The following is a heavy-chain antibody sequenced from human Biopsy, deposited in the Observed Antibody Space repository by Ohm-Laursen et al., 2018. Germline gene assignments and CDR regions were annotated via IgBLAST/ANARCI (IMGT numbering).Heavy chain of an antibody. Sequence: SVSASCKTSGYTFTGYYIHWVRQAPGQGFEWMGGINPDSGETEYAQAFQGRVTMTRDTSVSTAYLEMSRLTSDDTALYYCPRFSRDAFGLLLGLDVWGQGTAVTVSS. J-gene: IGHJ6*02. CDR2: INPDSGET. CDR1: GYTFTGYY. V-gene: IGHV1-2*02. D-gene: IGHD1-26*01. CDR3: PRFSRDAFGLLLGLDV.